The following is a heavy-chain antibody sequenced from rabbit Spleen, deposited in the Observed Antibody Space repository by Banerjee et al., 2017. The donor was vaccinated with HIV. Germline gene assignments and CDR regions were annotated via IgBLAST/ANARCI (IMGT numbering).Heavy chain of an antibody. Sequence: EQLVESGGGLVKPEGSLTLTCKASGVSFSDKDVMCWVRQAPGKGLEWIACINAATGKPVYATWAKGRFTISRTSSTTVTLRMTSLTAADRAAYFCARDLVGVIGWNFYLWGPGTLVTVS. J-gene: IGHJ4*01. CDR3: ARDLVGVIGWNFYL. V-gene: IGHV1S45*01. CDR2: INAATGKP. CDR1: GVSFSDKDV. D-gene: IGHD1-1*01.